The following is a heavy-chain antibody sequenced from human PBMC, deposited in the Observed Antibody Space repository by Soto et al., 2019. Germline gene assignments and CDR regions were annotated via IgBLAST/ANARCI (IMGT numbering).Heavy chain of an antibody. V-gene: IGHV3-23*01. J-gene: IGHJ4*02. CDR2: LSDSGGSI. CDR3: AREIYDDYDSSGFDH. D-gene: IGHD3-22*01. Sequence: GGSLRLSCTASGFTFSSHAMTWVRQAPGKGLEWVSGLSDSGGSIYYADSVKGRFTISRDNAKNTLSLQMNSLRAEDTAVYYCAREIYDDYDSSGFDHWGQGTLVTVSS. CDR1: GFTFSSHA.